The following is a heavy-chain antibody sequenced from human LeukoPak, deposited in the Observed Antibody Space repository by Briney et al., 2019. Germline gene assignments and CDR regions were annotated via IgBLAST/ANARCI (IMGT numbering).Heavy chain of an antibody. J-gene: IGHJ4*02. Sequence: GGSLRLSCAASGFIFSSHGMHWVRQAPGKGLEFVSGINDNGVRTYYANSVKGRFTISRDNSKNTLYLQMGSLRAEDMAVYFCARDLNWAFDSWGQGTLVTVSS. CDR1: GFIFSSHG. D-gene: IGHD1-1*01. V-gene: IGHV3-64*01. CDR3: ARDLNWAFDS. CDR2: INDNGVRT.